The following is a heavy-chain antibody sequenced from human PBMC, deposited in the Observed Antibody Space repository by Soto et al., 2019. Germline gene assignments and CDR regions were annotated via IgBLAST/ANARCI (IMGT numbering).Heavy chain of an antibody. Sequence: VSVKVSCKASGYSFTGYYIHWVRQAPGQGLEWMGWINPYSGATNYAHNFQGRVTLTSDTYISTASMDLTSLTSDDTAVYYCARGDYATGCYHFPYIYXWGQGTLVTVSX. CDR2: INPYSGAT. CDR3: ARGDYATGCYHFPYIYX. J-gene: IGHJ4*01. CDR1: GYSFTGYY. D-gene: IGHD3-9*01. V-gene: IGHV1-2*07.